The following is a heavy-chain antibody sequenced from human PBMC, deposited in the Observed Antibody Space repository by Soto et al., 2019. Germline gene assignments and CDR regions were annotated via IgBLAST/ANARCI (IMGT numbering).Heavy chain of an antibody. CDR3: TRQRSTPWYFDL. CDR2: IRSKANSYAT. Sequence: EVQLVESGGGLVQPGGSLKLSCAASGFTFSGSAMHWVRQASGKGLEWVGRIRSKANSYATAYAASVKGRFTISRDDSKNTAYLQMNSLKTEDTAAYYCTRQRSTPWYFDLWGRGTLVTVSS. J-gene: IGHJ2*01. D-gene: IGHD3-16*01. CDR1: GFTFSGSA. V-gene: IGHV3-73*01.